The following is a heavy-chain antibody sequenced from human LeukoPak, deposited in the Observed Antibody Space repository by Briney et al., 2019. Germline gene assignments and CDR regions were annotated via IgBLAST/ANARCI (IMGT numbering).Heavy chain of an antibody. D-gene: IGHD3-22*01. V-gene: IGHV3-66*01. Sequence: GGSVRLSCAAFGFTVSVNYMSWVRQAPGKGLECVSVIYSGGNTYYADSVKGRFTTSRDNSKNTLYLQMNSLRAEDTAVYYCARKTDSGGQGDYWGPGTLVTVSS. CDR3: ARKTDSGGQGDY. CDR1: GFTVSVNY. CDR2: IYSGGNT. J-gene: IGHJ4*02.